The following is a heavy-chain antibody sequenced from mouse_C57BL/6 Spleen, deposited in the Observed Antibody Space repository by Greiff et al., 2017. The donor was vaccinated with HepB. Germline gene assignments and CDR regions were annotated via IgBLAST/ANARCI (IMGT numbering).Heavy chain of an antibody. CDR1: GYSITSGYY. Sequence: EVQVVESGPGLVKPSQSLSLTCSVTGYSITSGYYWNWIRQFPGNKLEWMGYISYDGSNNYNPSLKNRISITRDTSKNQFFLKLNSVTTEDTATYYCARSYYGNYVAYWGQGTLVTVSA. CDR2: ISYDGSN. D-gene: IGHD2-10*01. J-gene: IGHJ3*01. V-gene: IGHV3-6*01. CDR3: ARSYYGNYVAY.